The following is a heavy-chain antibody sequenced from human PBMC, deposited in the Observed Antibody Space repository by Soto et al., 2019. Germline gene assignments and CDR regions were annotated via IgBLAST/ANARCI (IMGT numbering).Heavy chain of an antibody. V-gene: IGHV4-59*01. CDR2: IYYSGST. CDR3: ARASYSSTGYFDY. D-gene: IGHD6-19*01. J-gene: IGHJ4*02. Sequence: SETLSLTCTVSGGSISSYYWSWIRQPPGKGLEWIGYIYYSGSTNYNPSLKSRVTISVDTSKNQFSLKLSSVTAADTAVYYCARASYSSTGYFDYWGQGTLVTVSS. CDR1: GGSISSYY.